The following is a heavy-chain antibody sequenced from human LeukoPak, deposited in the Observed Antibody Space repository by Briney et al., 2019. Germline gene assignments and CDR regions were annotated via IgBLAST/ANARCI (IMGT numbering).Heavy chain of an antibody. CDR2: IYYSGST. CDR1: GGSISSSSYY. V-gene: IGHV4-61*05. CDR3: ARQEVGASPFDP. D-gene: IGHD1-26*01. Sequence: SETLSLTCTVSGGSISSSSYYWGWIRQPPGKGLEWIGYIYYSGSTNYNPSLKSRVTISVDTSKNQFSLKLSSVTAADTAVYYCARQEVGASPFDPWGQGTLVTVSS. J-gene: IGHJ5*02.